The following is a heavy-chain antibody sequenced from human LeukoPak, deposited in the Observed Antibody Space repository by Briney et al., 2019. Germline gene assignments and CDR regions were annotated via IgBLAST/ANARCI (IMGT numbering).Heavy chain of an antibody. CDR3: ASAGTKTSNEHDAFDI. CDR1: GGTFSSYA. J-gene: IGHJ3*02. CDR2: IIPIFGTA. Sequence: GASVKVSCKASGGTFSSYAISWVRQAPGQGLEWMGGIIPIFGTANYAQKFQGRVTITTDESTSTAYMELSSLRSEDTAVYYCASAGTKTSNEHDAFDIWGQGTMVTVSS. V-gene: IGHV1-69*05. D-gene: IGHD1-1*01.